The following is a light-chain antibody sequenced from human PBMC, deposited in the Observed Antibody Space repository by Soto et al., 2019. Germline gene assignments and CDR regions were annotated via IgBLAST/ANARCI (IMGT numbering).Light chain of an antibody. CDR3: QQYYNSIT. CDR2: WAS. Sequence: DILMTQSPDSLALSLCERATINCKSSQTILYFSNNKNFLAWYQQKAGQPPKLLITWASTRESGVPDRFSGSGSGTDFTLTISSLQAEDVAVYYCQQYYNSITFGQGTRLEIK. J-gene: IGKJ5*01. CDR1: QTILYFSNNKNF. V-gene: IGKV4-1*01.